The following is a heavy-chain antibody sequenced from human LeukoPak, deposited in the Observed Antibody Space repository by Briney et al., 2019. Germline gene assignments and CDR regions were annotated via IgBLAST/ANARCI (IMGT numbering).Heavy chain of an antibody. Sequence: PGGSLRLSCAASGFTFDDYGMSWVRQAPGKGLEWVANINQDGSERNYVDSVKGRFTISRDNAKNSLYLQMNSLRVEDTAVYYCGQDYWGQGTLVAVSP. V-gene: IGHV3-7*01. CDR3: GQDY. CDR1: GFTFDDYG. J-gene: IGHJ4*02. CDR2: INQDGSER.